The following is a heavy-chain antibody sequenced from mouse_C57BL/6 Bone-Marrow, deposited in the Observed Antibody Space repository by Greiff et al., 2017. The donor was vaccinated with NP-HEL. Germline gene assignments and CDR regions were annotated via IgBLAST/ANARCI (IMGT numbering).Heavy chain of an antibody. Sequence: EVKLMESGGGLVKPGGSLKLSCAASGFTFSSYAMSWVRQTPEKRLEWVATISDGGSYTYYPDNVKGRFTISRDNAKNNLYLQMSHLKSEDTAMYYCASMITTPYYFDYWGQGTTLTVSS. CDR2: ISDGGSYT. D-gene: IGHD2-4*01. CDR3: ASMITTPYYFDY. V-gene: IGHV5-4*03. J-gene: IGHJ2*01. CDR1: GFTFSSYA.